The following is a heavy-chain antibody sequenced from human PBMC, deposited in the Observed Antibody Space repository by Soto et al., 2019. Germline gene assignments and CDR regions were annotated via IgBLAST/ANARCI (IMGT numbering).Heavy chain of an antibody. CDR3: AAAGIAVAWTNLGFDP. D-gene: IGHD6-19*01. CDR1: GFTFTSSA. J-gene: IGHJ5*02. CDR2: IVVGSGNT. Sequence: ASVKVSCKASGFTFTSSAMQWVRQARGQRLEWIGWIVVGSGNTNYAQKFQERVTITRDMSTSTAYMELSSLRSEDTAVYYCAAAGIAVAWTNLGFDPWGQGTLVTVSS. V-gene: IGHV1-58*02.